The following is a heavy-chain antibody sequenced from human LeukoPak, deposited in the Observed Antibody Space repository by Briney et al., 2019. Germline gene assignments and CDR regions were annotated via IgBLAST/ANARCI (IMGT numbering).Heavy chain of an antibody. CDR2: INPSGGST. V-gene: IGHV1-46*01. D-gene: IGHD3-22*01. CDR1: GYTFTSYY. Sequence: RRASVKVSCKASGYTFTSYYMHWVRQAPGQGLEWMGIINPSGGSTSYAQKFQGRVTMTRDTSTSTVYMELSSLRSEDTAVYYCAAGGGSGYYYNWFDPWGQGTLVTVSS. CDR3: AAGGGSGYYYNWFDP. J-gene: IGHJ5*02.